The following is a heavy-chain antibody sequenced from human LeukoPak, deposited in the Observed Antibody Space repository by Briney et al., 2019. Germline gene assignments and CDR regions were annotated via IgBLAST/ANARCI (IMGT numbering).Heavy chain of an antibody. Sequence: GESLKISCKASGYTFTSYWIGWVRQMPGKGLEWMGSIYPGDSNTRYSPSFQGQVTISADKSINTAYLQWSSLKASATALYYWARGAGLDYWAQGTLVTVSS. V-gene: IGHV5-51*01. J-gene: IGHJ4*02. CDR1: GYTFTSYW. D-gene: IGHD4/OR15-4a*01. CDR3: ARGAGLDY. CDR2: IYPGDSNT.